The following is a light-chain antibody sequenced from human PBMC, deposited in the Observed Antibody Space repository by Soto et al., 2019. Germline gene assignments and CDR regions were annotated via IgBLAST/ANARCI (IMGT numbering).Light chain of an antibody. CDR2: AND. CDR3: ATCDTTLSVYV. Sequence: QSVLTQPPSVSAAPGQKVTISCSGSSSNIGNNFVSWYQHLPGTAPTLLIFANDKRPSGIPDRFSGSKSDTSATLGIIALQTGDEADYYCATCDTTLSVYVFGTGNKLTVL. V-gene: IGLV1-51*01. CDR1: SSNIGNNF. J-gene: IGLJ1*01.